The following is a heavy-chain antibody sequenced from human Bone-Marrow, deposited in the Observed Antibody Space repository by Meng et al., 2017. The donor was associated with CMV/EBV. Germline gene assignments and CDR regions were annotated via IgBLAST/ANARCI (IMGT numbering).Heavy chain of an antibody. Sequence: GGSLRLSCAASGFTFSSYGMHWVRQAPGKGLEWVAVIWYDGSNKYYADSVKGRFTISRDNAKNSLYLQMNSLRAEDTAVYYCARERVGVDTAMEDYWGQGTLVTVSS. V-gene: IGHV3-33*01. CDR2: IWYDGSNK. D-gene: IGHD5-18*01. J-gene: IGHJ4*02. CDR3: ARERVGVDTAMEDY. CDR1: GFTFSSYG.